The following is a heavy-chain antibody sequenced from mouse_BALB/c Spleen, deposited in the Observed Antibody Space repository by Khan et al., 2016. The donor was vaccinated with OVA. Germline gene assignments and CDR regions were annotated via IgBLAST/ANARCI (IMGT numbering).Heavy chain of an antibody. CDR2: IHYSGST. V-gene: IGHV3-2*02. CDR3: ARWFTY. Sequence: VQLKESGPGLVKPSQSLSLTCTVTGYSIPSDYAWNWIRQFPGNKLEWMGYIHYSGSTPYNPSLTSRFSITRDTSKNQFFLQLKSVTTEDTATYYCARWFTYGGQGTLVTVSA. J-gene: IGHJ3*01. CDR1: GYSIPSDYA.